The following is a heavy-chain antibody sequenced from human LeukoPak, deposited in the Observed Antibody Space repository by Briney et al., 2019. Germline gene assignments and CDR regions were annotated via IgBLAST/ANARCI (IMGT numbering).Heavy chain of an antibody. D-gene: IGHD3-10*01. J-gene: IGHJ5*02. CDR1: GGSITSYY. CDR3: ARGGVNYRIAGP. V-gene: IGHV4-59*01. Sequence: SETLSLTCTVSGGSITSYYWSWIRQPPGKGLEWIGYIYYSGSTNYNPSLKSRVTISVDTSKNQFSLKLSSVTAADTAVYYCARGGVNYRIAGPWGQGALVTVSS. CDR2: IYYSGST.